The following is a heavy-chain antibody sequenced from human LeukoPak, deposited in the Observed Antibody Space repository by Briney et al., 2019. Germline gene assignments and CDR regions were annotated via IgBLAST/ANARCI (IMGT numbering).Heavy chain of an antibody. D-gene: IGHD3-9*01. V-gene: IGHV3-74*01. CDR2: ISSDGSRT. Sequence: GGSLRLSCAASGFTFSTYWMHWVRQAPGKGLDWVSRISSDGSRTYYADSVKGRFTISRDNANHMLYLQMNNLRAEDSAVYYCVSHRYGDNWGQGTLVTVSS. J-gene: IGHJ4*02. CDR1: GFTFSTYW. CDR3: VSHRYGDN.